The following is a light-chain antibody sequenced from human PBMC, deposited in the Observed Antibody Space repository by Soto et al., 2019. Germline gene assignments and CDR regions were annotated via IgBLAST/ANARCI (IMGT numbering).Light chain of an antibody. CDR3: SSYTSSSTLV. CDR1: SSDVGGYNY. Sequence: QSALTQPASVSGSPGQSITISCTGTSSDVGGYNYVSWYQQHPGKAPKLMIYEVSNRPSGVSNRFSGSKSGNTASLTISGLQAEDEADYYRSSYTSSSTLVFATGTKVTVL. V-gene: IGLV2-14*01. J-gene: IGLJ1*01. CDR2: EVS.